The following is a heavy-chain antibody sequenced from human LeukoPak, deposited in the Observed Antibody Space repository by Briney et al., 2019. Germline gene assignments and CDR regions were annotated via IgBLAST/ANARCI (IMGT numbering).Heavy chain of an antibody. J-gene: IGHJ4*02. V-gene: IGHV3-7*01. Sequence: GGSLRLSCAASGFTLTSYWMSWVRQAPGKGLEWVANIKQDGSEKYYVDSVKGRFTISRDNSKNTLYLQMNSLRAEDTAVYYCARVWGSYFLAVDYWGQGTLVTVSS. CDR1: GFTLTSYW. CDR3: ARVWGSYFLAVDY. D-gene: IGHD1-26*01. CDR2: IKQDGSEK.